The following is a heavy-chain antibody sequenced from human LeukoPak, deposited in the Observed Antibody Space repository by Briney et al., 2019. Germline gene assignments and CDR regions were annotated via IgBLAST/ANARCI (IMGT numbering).Heavy chain of an antibody. D-gene: IGHD1-7*01. J-gene: IGHJ5*02. CDR3: VRDVGNYWFDP. V-gene: IGHV3-74*01. CDR1: GFTFSNYC. Sequence: GKSLRLSCPASGFTFSNYCMHWVRQAPGKGLVWVSPISSDGTNTLYADSVKGRFTISRDNSKNTMYLQMNSLRAEATAVYYCVRDVGNYWFDPWGQGTLVTVSS. CDR2: ISSDGTNT.